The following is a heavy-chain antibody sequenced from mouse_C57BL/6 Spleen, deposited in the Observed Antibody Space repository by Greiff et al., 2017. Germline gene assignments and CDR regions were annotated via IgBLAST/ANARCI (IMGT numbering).Heavy chain of an antibody. CDR1: GYTFTDYY. CDR2: IYPGSGNT. D-gene: IGHD1-1*01. J-gene: IGHJ4*01. V-gene: IGHV1-76*01. Sequence: QVQLQQSGAELVRPGASVKLSCKASGYTFTDYYINWVKQRPGQGLEWIARIYPGSGNTYYNEKFKGKATLTAEKSSSTAYMQLSSLTSEDSAVYFCALYYGSSYGAMDYWGQGTSVTVSS. CDR3: ALYYGSSYGAMDY.